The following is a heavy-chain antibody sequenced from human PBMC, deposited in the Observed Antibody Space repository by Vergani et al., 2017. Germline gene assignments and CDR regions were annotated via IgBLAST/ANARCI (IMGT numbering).Heavy chain of an antibody. D-gene: IGHD1-26*01. CDR1: GFTFSSYG. J-gene: IGHJ6*02. V-gene: IGHV3-30*18. Sequence: QVQLVESGGGVVQPGRSLRLSCAASGFTFSSYGMHWVRQAPGKGLEWVAVISYDGSNKYYADSVKGRFTSSRDNSKNTLYLQMNSLRAEDTAVYYCAKDGHLSDVGAYYYGMDVWGQGTTVTVSS. CDR2: ISYDGSNK. CDR3: AKDGHLSDVGAYYYGMDV.